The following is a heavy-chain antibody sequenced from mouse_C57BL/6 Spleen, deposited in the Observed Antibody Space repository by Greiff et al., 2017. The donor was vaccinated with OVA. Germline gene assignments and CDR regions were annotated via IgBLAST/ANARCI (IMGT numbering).Heavy chain of an antibody. CDR1: GYAFSSSW. D-gene: IGHD1-1*01. V-gene: IGHV1-82*01. J-gene: IGHJ2*01. Sequence: QVQLQQSGPELVKPGASVKISCKASGYAFSSSWMNWVKQRPGKGLEWIGRIYPGDGDTNYNGKFKGKATLTADKSSSTAYMQLSSLTSEDSAVYFCARWITTGLDYWGQGTTLTVSS. CDR2: IYPGDGDT. CDR3: ARWITTGLDY.